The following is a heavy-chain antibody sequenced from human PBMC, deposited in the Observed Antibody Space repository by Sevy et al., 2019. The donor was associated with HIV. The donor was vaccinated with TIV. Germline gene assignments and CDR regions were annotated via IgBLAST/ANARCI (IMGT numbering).Heavy chain of an antibody. CDR3: ARGGPNQHQLDYFDY. CDR2: INHSGST. Sequence: SETLSLTCGVYGGSFSGYYWSWIRQPPGKGLEWIGEINHSGSTNYNPSLKSRVTISVDTSKNQFSLKLSSVTAADTAIYYCARGGPNQHQLDYFDYWGQGTLVTVSS. CDR1: GGSFSGYY. D-gene: IGHD1-1*01. J-gene: IGHJ4*02. V-gene: IGHV4-34*01.